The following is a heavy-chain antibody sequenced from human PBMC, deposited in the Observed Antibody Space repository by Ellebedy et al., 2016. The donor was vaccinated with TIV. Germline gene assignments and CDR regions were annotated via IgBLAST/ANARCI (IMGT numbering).Heavy chain of an antibody. Sequence: AASVKVSCKVSGYIFSGYYVHWVRQAPGQGLQWMGWIDPNNGGTHFAQNFQGRVTMTRDTSLSTVYMELRRLNSDDTAVYYCAREQGSVFHHWGQGTLVTVSS. CDR2: IDPNNGGT. V-gene: IGHV1-2*02. J-gene: IGHJ4*02. CDR3: AREQGSVFHH. CDR1: GYIFSGYY.